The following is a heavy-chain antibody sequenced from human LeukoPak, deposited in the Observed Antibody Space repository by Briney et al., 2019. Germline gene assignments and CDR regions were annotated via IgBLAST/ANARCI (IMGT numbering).Heavy chain of an antibody. CDR2: ISPYNGDT. CDR1: GYTFTSYA. Sequence: ASVKVSCKTSGYTFTSYAVGWVRQAPGQGLEWMGWISPYNGDTKYAQNVQGRLTLTTDTSTRTAYMELRSLRSDDTAVYYCARDDIAGGYWGQGTLVTVSS. D-gene: IGHD6-13*01. J-gene: IGHJ4*02. V-gene: IGHV1-18*04. CDR3: ARDDIAGGY.